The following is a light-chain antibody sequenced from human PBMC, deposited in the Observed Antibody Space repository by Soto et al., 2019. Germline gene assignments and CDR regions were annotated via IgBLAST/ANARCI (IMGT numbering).Light chain of an antibody. Sequence: AIRMTQSPSSLSASIGDRVTITCRASHVVSNYLAWYQQKPGKAPKALIYAASFLQSGVPSRFSGSGSGTDFSPTISFHQSEYFATYYCQHYYRYPYTFGQGTTLQIK. CDR1: HVVSNY. CDR2: AAS. CDR3: QHYYRYPYT. V-gene: IGKV1-8*01. J-gene: IGKJ2*01.